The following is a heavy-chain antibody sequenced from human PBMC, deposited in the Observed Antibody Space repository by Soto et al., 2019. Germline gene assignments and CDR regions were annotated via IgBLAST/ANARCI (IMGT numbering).Heavy chain of an antibody. CDR3: ARAPPVAPGYYDFWGGAFDI. CDR2: ISGSGGST. Sequence: LRLSCAASGFTFSSYAMSWVRQAPGKGLEWVSAISGSGGSTYYADSVKGRFTISRDNSKNTLYLQMNSLRAEDTAVYYCARAPPVAPGYYDFWGGAFDIWGQGTMVTVSS. D-gene: IGHD3-3*01. V-gene: IGHV3-23*01. CDR1: GFTFSSYA. J-gene: IGHJ3*02.